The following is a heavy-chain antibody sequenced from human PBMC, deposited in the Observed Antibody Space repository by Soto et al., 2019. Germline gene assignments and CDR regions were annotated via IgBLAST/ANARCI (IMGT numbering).Heavy chain of an antibody. CDR1: GGSFSGYY. Sequence: VQLQQWGAGLLKPSETLSLTCAVYGGSFSGYYWSWIRQPPGKGLEWIGEINHSGSTNYNPSLKSRVTISVDTSKNQFSLKLSSVTAADTAVYYCARDPLRGYSYGFDYWGQGTLVTVSS. V-gene: IGHV4-34*01. CDR2: INHSGST. J-gene: IGHJ4*02. CDR3: ARDPLRGYSYGFDY. D-gene: IGHD5-18*01.